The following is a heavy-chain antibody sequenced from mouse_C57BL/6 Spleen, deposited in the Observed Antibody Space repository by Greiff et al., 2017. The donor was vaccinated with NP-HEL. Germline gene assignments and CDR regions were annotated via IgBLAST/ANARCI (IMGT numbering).Heavy chain of an antibody. Sequence: VQLVESGAELVRPGASVTLSCKASGYTFTDYEMHWVKQTPVHGLEWIGAIDPETGGTAYNQKFKGKAILTADKSSSTAYMELRSLTSEDSAVYYCTIYRYSNSYAMDNWGQGTSVTVSS. CDR3: TIYRYSNSYAMDN. CDR1: GYTFTDYE. CDR2: IDPETGGT. D-gene: IGHD2-5*01. J-gene: IGHJ4*01. V-gene: IGHV1-15*01.